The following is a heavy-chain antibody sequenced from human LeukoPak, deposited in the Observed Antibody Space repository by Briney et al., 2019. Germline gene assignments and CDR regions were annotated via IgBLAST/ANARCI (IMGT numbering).Heavy chain of an antibody. Sequence: SKTLSLTCTVSGGSISSTSYYWGWIRQPPGKGLEYIGSIYYSGSTHYNPSLKSRVTISVDTSKNQFSLKLSSVTAADTAVYYCARLTPYSGSPLGDYWGQGTLVTVSS. CDR2: IYYSGST. D-gene: IGHD1-26*01. V-gene: IGHV4-39*01. J-gene: IGHJ4*02. CDR1: GGSISSTSYY. CDR3: ARLTPYSGSPLGDY.